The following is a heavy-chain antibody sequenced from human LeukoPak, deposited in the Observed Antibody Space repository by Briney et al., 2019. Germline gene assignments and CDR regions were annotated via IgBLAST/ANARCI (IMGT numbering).Heavy chain of an antibody. D-gene: IGHD5-18*01. Sequence: KPGGSLRLSCAASGFTFSNAWMSWVRQAPGKGLEWVGRIKSKTDGGTTDYAAPVEGRFTISRDDSKNTLYLQMNSLKTEDTAVYYCTTWLYSYGPGDYFDYWGQGTLVTVSS. CDR3: TTWLYSYGPGDYFDY. CDR2: IKSKTDGGTT. CDR1: GFTFSNAW. V-gene: IGHV3-15*01. J-gene: IGHJ4*02.